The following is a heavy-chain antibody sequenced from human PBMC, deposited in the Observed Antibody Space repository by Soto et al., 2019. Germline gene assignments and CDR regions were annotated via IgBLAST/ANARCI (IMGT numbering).Heavy chain of an antibody. V-gene: IGHV3-30*19. D-gene: IGHD4-4*01. CDR2: ISYDGSNK. Sequence: GGSLRLSCAASGFTFSSYGMHWVRQAPGKGLEWVAVISYDGSNKYYADSVKGRFTISRDNSKNTLYLQMNSLRAEDTAVYYCARAGTTVTYYYYYGMDVWGQGTTGTVSS. J-gene: IGHJ6*02. CDR3: ARAGTTVTYYYYYGMDV. CDR1: GFTFSSYG.